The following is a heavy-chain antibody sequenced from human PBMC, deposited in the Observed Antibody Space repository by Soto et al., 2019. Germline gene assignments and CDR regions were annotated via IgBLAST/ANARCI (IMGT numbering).Heavy chain of an antibody. CDR3: ARGGLLPDY. V-gene: IGHV3-66*01. Sequence: GGSLRLSCAVSGFTVNYNYMSWVRQAPRKGLEWVSVIYSGGTTNYADSVKGRFTISRDNSKNTLYLQMNSLTAADTAVYYCARGGLLPDYWGQGTLVTVSS. J-gene: IGHJ4*02. CDR1: GFTVNYNY. CDR2: IYSGGTT. D-gene: IGHD6-19*01.